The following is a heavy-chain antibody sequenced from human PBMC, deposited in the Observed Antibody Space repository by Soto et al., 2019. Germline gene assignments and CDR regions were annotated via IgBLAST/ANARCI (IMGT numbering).Heavy chain of an antibody. CDR1: GFTFNKYA. J-gene: IGHJ4*02. D-gene: IGHD3-10*01. CDR2: ISWNSGDI. V-gene: IGHV3-9*01. CDR3: SKNKGILWFGELSF. Sequence: EVLLVESGGGLVQPGRSLRLSCAASGFTFNKYAMHWVRQAPGKGLEWVSSISWNSGDINYADSVRGRFIISRDNTKNTRYRQMNSLTTEDTALYYCSKNKGILWFGELSFWGQGTRVIVFS.